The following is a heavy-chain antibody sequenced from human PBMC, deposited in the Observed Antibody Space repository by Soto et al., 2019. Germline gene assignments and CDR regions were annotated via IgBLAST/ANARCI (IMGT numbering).Heavy chain of an antibody. V-gene: IGHV4-31*03. CDR3: ASSKTGYLLFAFDL. D-gene: IGHD3-9*01. CDR1: GGSISSGGYY. J-gene: IGHJ3*01. Sequence: QVQLQESGPGLVKPSQTLSLTCTVSGGSISSGGYYWSWIRQHPGKGLEWIVYIYYSGSTYYNPSLKSRVTISVDTSKNQFSLKLSSVTAADTAVYYCASSKTGYLLFAFDLWGQGTIVNVSS. CDR2: IYYSGST.